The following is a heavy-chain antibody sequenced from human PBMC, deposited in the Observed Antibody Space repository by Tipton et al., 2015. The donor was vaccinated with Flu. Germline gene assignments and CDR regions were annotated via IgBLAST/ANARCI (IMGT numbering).Heavy chain of an antibody. V-gene: IGHV4-34*01. J-gene: IGHJ4*02. Sequence: TLSLTCAVYGGSFSGYYWSWIRQPPGKGLEWIGEINHSGSTNYNPSLKSRVTISVDTSKNQFSLKLSSVTAADTAVYYCARGWRMRSYGPACYFDYWGQGPLVTVSS. CDR2: INHSGST. D-gene: IGHD5-18*01. CDR3: ARGWRMRSYGPACYFDY. CDR1: GGSFSGYY.